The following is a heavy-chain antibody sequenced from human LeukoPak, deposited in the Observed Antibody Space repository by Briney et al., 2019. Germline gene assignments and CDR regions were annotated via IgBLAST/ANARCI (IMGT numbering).Heavy chain of an antibody. CDR1: GGSISSGDYY. J-gene: IGHJ5*02. CDR2: IYYSGST. D-gene: IGHD3-10*01. V-gene: IGHV4-30-4*01. CDR3: ASLVRPWNWFDP. Sequence: SQTLSLTCTVSGGSISSGDYYWSWIRQPPGKGLEWIGYIYYSGSTYYNPSLKSRGTISVDTSKNQFSLKLSSVTAADTAVYYCASLVRPWNWFDPWGQGTLVTVSS.